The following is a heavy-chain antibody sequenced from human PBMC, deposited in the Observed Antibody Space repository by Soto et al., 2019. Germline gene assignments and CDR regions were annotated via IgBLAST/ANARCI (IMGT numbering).Heavy chain of an antibody. V-gene: IGHV4-39*01. Sequence: PSETLSLTCTVSGDSITSSSYYWDWIRQPPGKGLEWIGSIYYSGSTYYNPSLKSRVKSRVTISVDTSKNQFSLQLSSVTAADTAVYYCARKGHYGRHGPLENRGQGTLVPGSS. J-gene: IGHJ4*02. CDR3: ARKGHYGRHGPLEN. CDR1: GDSITSSSYY. CDR2: IYYSGST. D-gene: IGHD4-17*01.